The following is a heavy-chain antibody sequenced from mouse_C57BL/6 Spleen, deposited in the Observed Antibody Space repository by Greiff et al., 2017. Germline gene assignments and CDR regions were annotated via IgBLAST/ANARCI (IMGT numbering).Heavy chain of an antibody. Sequence: VQLQQSGPGLVKPSQSLSLTCSVTGYSITSGYYWNWIRQFPGNKLEWMGYISYDGSNNYNPSLKNRISITRDTSKNQFFLKLNSVTTEDTATYYCARDRYDYDSPYAMDYWGQGTSVTVSS. CDR2: ISYDGSN. CDR1: GYSITSGYY. D-gene: IGHD2-4*01. V-gene: IGHV3-6*01. J-gene: IGHJ4*01. CDR3: ARDRYDYDSPYAMDY.